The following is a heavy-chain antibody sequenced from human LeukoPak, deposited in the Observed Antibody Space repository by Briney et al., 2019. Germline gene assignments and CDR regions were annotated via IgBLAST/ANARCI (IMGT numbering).Heavy chain of an antibody. D-gene: IGHD3-22*01. CDR3: ARPYYYDSRIDP. CDR1: GGSISNGDYY. V-gene: IGHV4-30-4*01. J-gene: IGHJ5*02. Sequence: SQTLSLTCTVSGGSISNGDYYWSWIRQPPGKGLEWIAYMYYSGSTYYNPSLKSRVTMSADTSKNQLSLKLSSVTAADTAVYYCARPYYYDSRIDPWGQGILVTVSS. CDR2: MYYSGST.